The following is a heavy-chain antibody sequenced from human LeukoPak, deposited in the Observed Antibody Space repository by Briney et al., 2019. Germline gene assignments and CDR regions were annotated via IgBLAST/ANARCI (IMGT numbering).Heavy chain of an antibody. CDR1: GYSFSDYW. CDR3: ARVITMVRGVITMGPNWFDP. Sequence: GESLKISCKGSGYSFSDYWIGWVRQMPGKGLEWMGIIYPGDSDTRYSPSFQGQVTISADKSISTAYLQWSSLKASDTAMYYCARVITMVRGVITMGPNWFDPWGQGTLATVSS. CDR2: IYPGDSDT. V-gene: IGHV5-51*01. D-gene: IGHD3-10*01. J-gene: IGHJ5*02.